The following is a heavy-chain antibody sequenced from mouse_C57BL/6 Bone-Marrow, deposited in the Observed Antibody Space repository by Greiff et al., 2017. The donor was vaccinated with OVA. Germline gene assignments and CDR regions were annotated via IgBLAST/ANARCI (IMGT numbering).Heavy chain of an antibody. CDR3: ARPIYDGAMDY. V-gene: IGHV1-76*01. D-gene: IGHD2-3*01. J-gene: IGHJ4*01. CDR1: GYTFTDYY. CDR2: IYPGSGNT. Sequence: QVQLKESGAELVRPGASVKLSCKASGYTFTDYYINWVKQRPGQGLEWIARIYPGSGNTYYNEKFKGKATLTAEKSSSTAYMQLSSLTSEDSAVYFCARPIYDGAMDYWGQGTSVTVSS.